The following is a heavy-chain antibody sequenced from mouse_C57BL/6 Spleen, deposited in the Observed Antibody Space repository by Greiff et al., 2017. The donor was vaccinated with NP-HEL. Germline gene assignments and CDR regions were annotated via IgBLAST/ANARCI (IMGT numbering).Heavy chain of an antibody. CDR1: GFSLTSYG. Sequence: QVQLKQSGPGLVQPSQSLSITCTVSGFSLTSYGVHWVRQSPGKGLEWLGVIWSGGSTDYNAAFISRLSISKDNSKSQVFFKMNSLQADDTAIYYCARIFDGYLHWYFDVWGTGTTVTVSS. D-gene: IGHD2-3*01. V-gene: IGHV2-2*01. CDR3: ARIFDGYLHWYFDV. CDR2: IWSGGST. J-gene: IGHJ1*03.